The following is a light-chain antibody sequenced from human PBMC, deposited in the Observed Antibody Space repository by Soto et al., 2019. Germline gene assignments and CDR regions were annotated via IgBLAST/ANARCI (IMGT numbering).Light chain of an antibody. V-gene: IGLV2-14*03. CDR3: SSYTNTNTVV. J-gene: IGLJ2*01. Sequence: QSALTQGASVSGSPGQSITISCTGTSFDVGGHDYVSWYQQYPGKAPKLMIYNVNYRPSGVSNRFSGSKSGNTASLTISGLQAEDEANYYCSSYTNTNTVVFGAGTKLTVL. CDR2: NVN. CDR1: SFDVGGHDY.